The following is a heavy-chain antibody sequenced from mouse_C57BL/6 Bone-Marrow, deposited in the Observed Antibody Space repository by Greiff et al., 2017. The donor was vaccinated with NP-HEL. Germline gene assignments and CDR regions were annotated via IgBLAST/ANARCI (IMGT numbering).Heavy chain of an antibody. CDR2: ISSGGDYI. CDR1: GFTFSSYA. D-gene: IGHD4-1*01. J-gene: IGHJ2*01. V-gene: IGHV5-9-1*02. Sequence: EVKLVESGEGLVKPGGSLKLSCAASGFTFSSYAMSWVRQTPEKRLEWVAYISSGGDYIYYADTVKGRFTISRDNARNTLYLQMSSLKSEVTAMYYCTRANLGRFQYYFDYWGQGTTLTVSS. CDR3: TRANLGRFQYYFDY.